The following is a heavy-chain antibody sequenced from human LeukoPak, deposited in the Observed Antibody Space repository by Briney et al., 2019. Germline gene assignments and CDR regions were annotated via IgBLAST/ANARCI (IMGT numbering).Heavy chain of an antibody. CDR1: GFTFSGSA. CDR3: AKERFGELGYEYFQH. V-gene: IGHV3-30*04. J-gene: IGHJ1*01. Sequence: PGGSLRLSCAASGFTFSGSAMHWVRQAPGKGLEWVAVISYDGSNKYYADSVKGRFTISRDNSKNTLYLQMNSLRAEDTAVYYCAKERFGELGYEYFQHWGQGTLVTVSS. CDR2: ISYDGSNK. D-gene: IGHD3-10*01.